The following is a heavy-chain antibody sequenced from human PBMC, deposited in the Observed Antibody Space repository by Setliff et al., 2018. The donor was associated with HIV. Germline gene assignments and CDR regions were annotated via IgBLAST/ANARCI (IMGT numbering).Heavy chain of an antibody. V-gene: IGHV4-38-2*02. D-gene: IGHD3-10*01. J-gene: IGHJ6*03. CDR1: GFTFSSYS. CDR3: ARDGPLEGSYRYYYYYMDV. Sequence: SGSLRLSCAASGFTFSSYSMNWVRQAPGKGLEWIGSMYHTGSTYYSPSLNSRFTISVDTSKNQFSLKLRSVTAADTAVYYCARDGPLEGSYRYYYYYMDVWGKGTTVTVSS. CDR2: MYHTGST.